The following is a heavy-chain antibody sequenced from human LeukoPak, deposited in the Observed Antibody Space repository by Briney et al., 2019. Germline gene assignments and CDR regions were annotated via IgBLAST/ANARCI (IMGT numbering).Heavy chain of an antibody. V-gene: IGHV1-2*02. CDR1: GYTFIGYY. D-gene: IGHD6-19*01. CDR2: INPNNGGT. Sequence: ASVKVSCKASGYTFIGYYMHWVRQAPGQGLEWMGWINPNNGGTKYAQKFQGRVTMTRDTSISTAYMELSSLRSDDTAVYYCASEQWLVGGLDYWGQGTLVTVSS. J-gene: IGHJ4*02. CDR3: ASEQWLVGGLDY.